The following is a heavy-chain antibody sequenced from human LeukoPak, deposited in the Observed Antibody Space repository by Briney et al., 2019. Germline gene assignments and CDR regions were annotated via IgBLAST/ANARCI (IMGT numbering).Heavy chain of an antibody. Sequence: SETLSLTCTVSGGSISSYYWSWIRQPPGKGLEWIGYIYYSGSTNYNPSLKSRVTISVDTSNNQFSLKLSSVTAADTAVYYCASSKTGRYYYYYMDVWGKGTTVTVSS. CDR3: ASSKTGRYYYYYMDV. CDR2: IYYSGST. D-gene: IGHD1-14*01. V-gene: IGHV4-59*12. J-gene: IGHJ6*03. CDR1: GGSISSYY.